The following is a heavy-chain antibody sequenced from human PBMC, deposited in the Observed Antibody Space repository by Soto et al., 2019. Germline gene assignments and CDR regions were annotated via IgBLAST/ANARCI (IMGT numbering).Heavy chain of an antibody. D-gene: IGHD1-26*01. Sequence: GGSLRLSCAASGFTFSSYAMHWVRQAPGKGLEWVAVISYDGSNKYYADSVKGRFTISRDNSKNTLYLQMNSLRAEDTAVYYCARVLVGAGYYGMDVWGQGTTVTVSS. V-gene: IGHV3-30-3*01. CDR3: ARVLVGAGYYGMDV. J-gene: IGHJ6*02. CDR2: ISYDGSNK. CDR1: GFTFSSYA.